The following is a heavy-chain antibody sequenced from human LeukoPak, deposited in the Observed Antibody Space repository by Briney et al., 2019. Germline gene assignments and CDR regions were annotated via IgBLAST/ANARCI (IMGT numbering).Heavy chain of an antibody. CDR1: GYTFTSYY. V-gene: IGHV1-46*01. J-gene: IGHJ6*02. Sequence: VASVTVSCKASGYTFTSYYMHWVRQAPGQGLEWMGLINPSGGSTSYAQKFQGRVTITRDTSTSTVYMELSSLRSEDTAVYYCAREVPDYYDSDGYYYYGMDVWGQGTTVTVSS. CDR3: AREVPDYYDSDGYYYYGMDV. D-gene: IGHD3-22*01. CDR2: INPSGGST.